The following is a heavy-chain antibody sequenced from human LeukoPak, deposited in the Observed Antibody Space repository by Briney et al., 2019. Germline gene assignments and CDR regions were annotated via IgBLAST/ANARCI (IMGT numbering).Heavy chain of an antibody. V-gene: IGHV3-7*03. D-gene: IGHD2-15*01. Sequence: GGSLRHSCAASGFTFSSYWMSWVRQAPGKGLEWVANIKQDGSEKYYVDSMKGRFTISRDNAKNTLYLQMNSLRAEDTAVYYCAKAGAVVVVAAKYFDYWGQGTLVTVSS. J-gene: IGHJ4*02. CDR3: AKAGAVVVVAAKYFDY. CDR1: GFTFSSYW. CDR2: IKQDGSEK.